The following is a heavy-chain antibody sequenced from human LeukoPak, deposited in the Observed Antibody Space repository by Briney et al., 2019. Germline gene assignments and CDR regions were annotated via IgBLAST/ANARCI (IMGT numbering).Heavy chain of an antibody. CDR3: ARDVAGTAEPFDY. V-gene: IGHV1-2*02. CDR2: INPNSGGT. CDR1: GYTFTGYY. Sequence: GASVKVSCKASGYTFTGYYMHWVRQAPGQGLEWMGWINPNSGGTNYAQKFQGRVTMTRDTSISTAYMELSRLRSDDTAVYYCARDVAGTAEPFDYWGQGTLVTVFS. D-gene: IGHD6-19*01. J-gene: IGHJ4*02.